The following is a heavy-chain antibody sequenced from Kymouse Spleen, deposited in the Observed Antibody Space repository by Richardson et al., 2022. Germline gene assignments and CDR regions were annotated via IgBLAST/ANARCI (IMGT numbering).Heavy chain of an antibody. CDR1: GGSFSGYY. Sequence: QVQLQQWGAGLLKPSETLSLTCAVYGGSFSGYYWSWIRQPPGKGLEWIGEINHSGSTNYNPSLKSRVTISVDTSKNQFSLKLSSVTAADTAVYYCARGYYDILTGYSFDYWGQGTLVTVSS. D-gene: IGHD3-9*01. CDR2: INHSGST. V-gene: IGHV4-34*01. CDR3: ARGYYDILTGYSFDY. J-gene: IGHJ4*02.